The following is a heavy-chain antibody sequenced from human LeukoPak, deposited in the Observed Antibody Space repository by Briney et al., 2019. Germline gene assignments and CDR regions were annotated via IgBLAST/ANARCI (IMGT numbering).Heavy chain of an antibody. CDR3: ARERDNIMARGPLDV. J-gene: IGHJ3*01. CDR1: GYSFLNHD. Sequence: ASVKVSCKASGYSFLNHDIHWVRQVPGQGLEWLGFISHRGHSTTHAQRLQGRASVTRDPSMNTVYMELRSLRYEDTAVYYCARERDNIMARGPLDVWGQGTTVTVSS. D-gene: IGHD3-10*01. V-gene: IGHV1-46*04. CDR2: ISHRGHST.